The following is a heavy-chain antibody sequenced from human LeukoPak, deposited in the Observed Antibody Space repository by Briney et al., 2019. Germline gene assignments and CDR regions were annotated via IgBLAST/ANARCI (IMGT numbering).Heavy chain of an antibody. CDR3: AKDRQWLVVGYYFDY. Sequence: GRSLRLSCAASGFTFSSYGMHWVRQAPGKGLEWVAVISYDGSNKYYADSVKGRFTISRDNSKNTLYLQMNSLRAEDTAVYYCAKDRQWLVVGYYFDYWGQGTLVTVSS. CDR2: ISYDGSNK. J-gene: IGHJ4*02. V-gene: IGHV3-30*18. D-gene: IGHD6-19*01. CDR1: GFTFSSYG.